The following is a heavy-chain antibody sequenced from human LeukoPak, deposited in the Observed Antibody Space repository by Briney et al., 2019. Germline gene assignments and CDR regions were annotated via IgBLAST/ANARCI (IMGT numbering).Heavy chain of an antibody. D-gene: IGHD6-13*01. CDR1: GFTFSSYA. V-gene: IGHV3-30-3*01. Sequence: GGSLRLSCAASGFTFSSYAMHWVRQAPGKGLEWVAVISYDGSNKYYADSVKGRFTISRDNSKNTLYLQMNSLRVEDTAVYYCARDRAAAGYGDYWGQGTLVTVSS. CDR2: ISYDGSNK. J-gene: IGHJ4*02. CDR3: ARDRAAAGYGDY.